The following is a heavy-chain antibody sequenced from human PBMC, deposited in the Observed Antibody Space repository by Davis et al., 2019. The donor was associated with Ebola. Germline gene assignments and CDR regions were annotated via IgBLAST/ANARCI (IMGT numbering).Heavy chain of an antibody. V-gene: IGHV3-21*05. Sequence: GESLKISCVASGFNFNIYSLNWVRQAPGKEPEWVAHSSTSAEHISYAESVKGRFIIFRDNAKNTVYLQMNSLRAEDTAVYYCARGLSLWGQGTTVTVSS. J-gene: IGHJ6*02. CDR2: SSTSAEHI. CDR3: ARGLSL. CDR1: GFNFNIYS.